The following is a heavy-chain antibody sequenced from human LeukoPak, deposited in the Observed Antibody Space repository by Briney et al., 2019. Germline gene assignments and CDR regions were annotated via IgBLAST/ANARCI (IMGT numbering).Heavy chain of an antibody. V-gene: IGHV4-4*02. D-gene: IGHD6-25*01. J-gene: IGHJ4*02. CDR3: ARSSGTGTFSY. CDR2: IYHSGST. Sequence: SETLSLTCAVSGGSISSSNWWSWVRQPPGKGLEWIGEIYHSGSTNYNPSLKSRATISVDTSKNHFSLKMSSVTAADTAVYYCARSSGTGTFSYWGQGTLVTVSS. CDR1: GGSISSSNW.